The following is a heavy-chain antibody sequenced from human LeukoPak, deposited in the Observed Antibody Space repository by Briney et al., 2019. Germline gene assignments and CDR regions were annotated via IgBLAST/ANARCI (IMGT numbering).Heavy chain of an antibody. D-gene: IGHD3-10*01. Sequence: GRSLRLSCAASGFTFSSYAMHWVRQAPGKGLEWVAVTSYDGSNKYYADSVKGRFTISRDNSKNTLYLQMNSLRAEDTAVYYCARAHTMVRGVNFDYWGQGTLVTVSS. CDR3: ARAHTMVRGVNFDY. CDR1: GFTFSSYA. CDR2: TSYDGSNK. V-gene: IGHV3-30*04. J-gene: IGHJ4*02.